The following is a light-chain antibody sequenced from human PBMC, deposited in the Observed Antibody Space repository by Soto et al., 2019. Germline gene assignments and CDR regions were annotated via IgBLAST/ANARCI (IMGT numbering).Light chain of an antibody. V-gene: IGLV2-8*01. CDR3: TSYAGTHYV. CDR1: SSDVGGYNY. J-gene: IGLJ1*01. CDR2: EVS. Sequence: QSVLTQPASVSGSPGQSITISCSGTSSDVGGYNYVSWYQQHPGKAPKLMISEVSKRPSGVPDRFSGSKSGNTASLTVSGLQAEDEADYYCTSYAGTHYVFGTGTKVTVL.